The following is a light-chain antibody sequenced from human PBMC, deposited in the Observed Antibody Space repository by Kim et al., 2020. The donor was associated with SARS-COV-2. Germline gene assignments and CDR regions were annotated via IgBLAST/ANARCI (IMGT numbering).Light chain of an antibody. CDR1: SSDVGAYNY. CDR3: SSYAANNILI. Sequence: GQSVAISCTGTSSDVGAYNYVSWYQQHPGKVPKLLIYYVNKRPSEVPDRFSGSKSGNTASLTVSGLQAEDEATYYCSSYAANNILIFGGGTQLTVL. V-gene: IGLV2-8*01. J-gene: IGLJ2*01. CDR2: YVN.